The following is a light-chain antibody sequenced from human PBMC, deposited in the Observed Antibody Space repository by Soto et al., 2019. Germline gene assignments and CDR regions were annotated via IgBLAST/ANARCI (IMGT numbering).Light chain of an antibody. Sequence: DIQMTQSPSTLSASVGDRVTITCRASQSISSWLAWYQQKPGKAPKLLIYDASSLESGVPSRFSGSGSGTEFTLTISSLQPDDFATYYCQQYNSYRTFGQGT. CDR1: QSISSW. CDR3: QQYNSYRT. V-gene: IGKV1-5*01. J-gene: IGKJ1*01. CDR2: DAS.